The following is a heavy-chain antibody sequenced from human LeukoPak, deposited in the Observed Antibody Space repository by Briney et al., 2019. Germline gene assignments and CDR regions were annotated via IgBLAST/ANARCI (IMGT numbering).Heavy chain of an antibody. D-gene: IGHD4-11*01. V-gene: IGHV1-69*01. Sequence: EASVKVSCKASGGTFSSYAISWVRQAPGQGLEWMGGIIPIFGTANYAQKFQGRVTITADESTSTAYMELSSLRSDDTAVYYCARGNTVTLLDYYYYMDVWGKGTTVTVSS. J-gene: IGHJ6*03. CDR1: GGTFSSYA. CDR2: IIPIFGTA. CDR3: ARGNTVTLLDYYYYMDV.